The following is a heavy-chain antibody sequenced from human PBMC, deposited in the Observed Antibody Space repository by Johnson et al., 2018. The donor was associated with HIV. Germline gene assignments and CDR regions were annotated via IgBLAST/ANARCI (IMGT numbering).Heavy chain of an antibody. CDR2: INWNGGST. CDR3: ARAVGYDDSSGYYNVDAFDI. V-gene: IGHV3-20*04. J-gene: IGHJ3*02. CDR1: GFTFDDYG. Sequence: EVQLVESGGAVVRPGGSLRLSCTASGFTFDDYGMNWVRQVPGQGLEWVSGINWNGGSTGYADSVKGRFTISRDNAKNSLYLQMNSLRAEDTALYYCARAVGYDDSSGYYNVDAFDIWGQGTMVTVSS. D-gene: IGHD3-22*01.